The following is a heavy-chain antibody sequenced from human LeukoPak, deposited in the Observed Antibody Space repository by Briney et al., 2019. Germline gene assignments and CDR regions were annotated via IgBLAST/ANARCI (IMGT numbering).Heavy chain of an antibody. Sequence: GGSLRLSRAASGFTFSSYSMNWVRQAPGKGLEWVSSISSSSSYIYYADSVKGRFTISRDNDKNSLYLQMNSLRAEDTAVYYCARDTSPELGRLYTAMVGVSRWGQGTLVTVSS. CDR1: GFTFSSYS. CDR2: ISSSSSYI. CDR3: ARDTSPELGRLYTAMVGVSR. J-gene: IGHJ4*02. V-gene: IGHV3-21*01. D-gene: IGHD5-18*01.